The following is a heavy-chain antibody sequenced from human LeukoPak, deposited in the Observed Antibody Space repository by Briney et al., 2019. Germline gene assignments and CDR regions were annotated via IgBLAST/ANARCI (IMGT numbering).Heavy chain of an antibody. V-gene: IGHV4-61*01. J-gene: IGHJ5*02. Sequence: SETLSLTCTVSGGSVSSGSYYWSWIRQPPGKGLEWIGYIYYSGSTNYNPSLKSRVTISVDTSKNQFSLKLSSVTAADTAVYYCARSKKGYSGWFDPWGQGTLVTVSS. CDR3: ARSKKGYSGWFDP. D-gene: IGHD2-15*01. CDR2: IYYSGST. CDR1: GGSVSSGSYY.